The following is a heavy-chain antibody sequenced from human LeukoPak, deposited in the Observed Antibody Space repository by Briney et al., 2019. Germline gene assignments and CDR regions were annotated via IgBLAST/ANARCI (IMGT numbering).Heavy chain of an antibody. CDR2: IYPSGST. Sequence: PSETLSLTCIVSGGSINSGSYHWTWIRQPAVKGLERIGRIYPSGSTSYNPSLKSRVTISVDTSKNQFSLNLSSVTAADTAVYYCARAQGPTGSYFYMDVWGKGTTVTVSS. V-gene: IGHV4-61*02. CDR1: GGSINSGSYH. CDR3: ARAQGPTGSYFYMDV. J-gene: IGHJ6*03. D-gene: IGHD1-26*01.